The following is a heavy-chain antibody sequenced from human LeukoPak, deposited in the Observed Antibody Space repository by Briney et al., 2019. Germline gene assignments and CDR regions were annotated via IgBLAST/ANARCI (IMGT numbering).Heavy chain of an antibody. CDR2: IYYSGST. Sequence: SETLSLTCTVSGGSISSSSYYWGWIRQPPGKGLEWIGSIYYSGSTHYNPSLKSRVTISVDTSKNQFSLKLCSVTAADTAVYYCAGKINYYGSGSYYFWFDPWGQGTLVTVSS. J-gene: IGHJ5*02. V-gene: IGHV4-39*07. D-gene: IGHD3-10*01. CDR3: AGKINYYGSGSYYFWFDP. CDR1: GGSISSSSYY.